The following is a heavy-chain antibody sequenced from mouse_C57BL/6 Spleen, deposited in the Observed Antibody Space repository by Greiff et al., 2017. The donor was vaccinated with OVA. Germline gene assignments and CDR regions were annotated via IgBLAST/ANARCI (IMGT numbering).Heavy chain of an antibody. CDR1: GYTFTSYW. D-gene: IGHD2-4*01. Sequence: QVQLQQPGAELVKPGASVKVSCKASGYTFTSYWMHWVQQRPGQGLEWIGRIHPADSDTYYNQKFKGKATLTVDKSYSTAYMQLSSLTSEDSAVCNYSMGDYDYFDYWGQGTTLTVSS. CDR2: IHPADSDT. CDR3: SMGDYDYFDY. V-gene: IGHV1-74*01. J-gene: IGHJ2*01.